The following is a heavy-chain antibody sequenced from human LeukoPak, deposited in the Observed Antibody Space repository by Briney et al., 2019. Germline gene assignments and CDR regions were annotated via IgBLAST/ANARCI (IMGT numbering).Heavy chain of an antibody. CDR1: GFTFSNAW. V-gene: IGHV3-15*07. CDR2: IESKTDGGTT. J-gene: IGHJ6*02. Sequence: PGGSLRLSCAASGFTFSNAWMNWVRQAPGKGLEWAGRIESKTDGGTTDYAAPVKGRFTISRDDSKNTLYLQMNSLKTEDTAVYYCTTDWPPDFWSGPYGMDVWGQGTTVTVSS. CDR3: TTDWPPDFWSGPYGMDV. D-gene: IGHD3-3*01.